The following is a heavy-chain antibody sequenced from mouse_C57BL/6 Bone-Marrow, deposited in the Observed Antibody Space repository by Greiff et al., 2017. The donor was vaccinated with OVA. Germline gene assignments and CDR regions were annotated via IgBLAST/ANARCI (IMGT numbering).Heavy chain of an antibody. J-gene: IGHJ3*01. D-gene: IGHD2-3*01. CDR2: IYPGSGST. CDR1: GYTFTSYW. Sequence: QVQLQQPGAELVKPGASVKMSCKASGYTFTSYWITWVKQRPGQGLEWIGDIYPGSGSTNYNEKFKSKATLTVDTSSSTAYMQLSSLTSEDSAVYYYARGWLLAAWFAYWGQGTLVTVSA. V-gene: IGHV1-55*01. CDR3: ARGWLLAAWFAY.